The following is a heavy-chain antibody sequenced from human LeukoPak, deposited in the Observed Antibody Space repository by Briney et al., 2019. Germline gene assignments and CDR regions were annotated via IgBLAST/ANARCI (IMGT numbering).Heavy chain of an antibody. CDR2: IYYSGST. J-gene: IGHJ4*02. V-gene: IGHV4-39*01. CDR1: GGSISSSSYY. CDR3: ARARRGYSSGWPFDY. D-gene: IGHD6-19*01. Sequence: PSETLSLTCTVSGGSISSSSYYWGWIRQPPGKGLEWIGSIYYSGSTYYNPSLKSRVTISVDTSKNQFSLKLSSVTAADTAVYYCARARRGYSSGWPFDYWGQGTLVTVSS.